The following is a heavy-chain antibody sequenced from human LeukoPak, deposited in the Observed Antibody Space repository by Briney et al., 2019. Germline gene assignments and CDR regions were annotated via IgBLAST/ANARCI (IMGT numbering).Heavy chain of an antibody. CDR2: IYYSGST. V-gene: IGHV4-59*01. CDR1: GGSISSYY. Sequence: SETLSLTCTVSGGSISSYYWSWIRQPPGKGLEWTGYIYYSGSTNYNPSLKSRVTISVDTSKNQFSLKLSSVTAADTAVYYCARGAILVDYWGQGTLVTVSS. CDR3: ARGAILVDY. J-gene: IGHJ4*02.